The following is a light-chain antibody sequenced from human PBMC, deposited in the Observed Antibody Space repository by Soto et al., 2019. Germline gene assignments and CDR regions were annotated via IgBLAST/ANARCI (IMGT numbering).Light chain of an antibody. CDR1: QSISSY. J-gene: IGKJ5*01. Sequence: DIQMNQSPSSLSASVGDMFSITCRASQSISSYLNWYQQKPGKAPKLLIYAASSLQSGVPSRFSGSGSGTEFTLTINSLQSEDSAVYYCQQHNQWPITFGQGTRLEIK. CDR3: QQHNQWPIT. V-gene: IGKV1-39*01. CDR2: AAS.